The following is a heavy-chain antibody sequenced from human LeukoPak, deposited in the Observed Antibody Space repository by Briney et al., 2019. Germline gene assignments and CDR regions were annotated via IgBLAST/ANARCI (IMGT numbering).Heavy chain of an antibody. CDR1: GFTFSSYW. J-gene: IGHJ5*02. V-gene: IGHV3-7*01. CDR3: ARARFYALPSGA. D-gene: IGHD3-3*01. CDR2: INQDGSQK. Sequence: GGSLRLSCAVSGFTFSSYWLSWVRQAPGKGLEWVANINQDGSQKYYIDSVKGRFTISRDNAKNSLYLQMNSLRAEDTAVYYCARARFYALPSGAWGQGTLVTVSS.